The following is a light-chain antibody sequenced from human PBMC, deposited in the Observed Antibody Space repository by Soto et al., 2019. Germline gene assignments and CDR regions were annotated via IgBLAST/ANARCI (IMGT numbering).Light chain of an antibody. CDR2: RNN. Sequence: QSVLTQPPSASGTPGQRVTISCSGGSSNIGRDNVNWYQHFPGTAPTVLIYRNNKRPSGVPDRFSGSKSGTSASLAISGLQSEDEADYYCAVWDGSLNGWVFGGGTKLTVL. V-gene: IGLV1-44*01. CDR1: SSNIGRDN. CDR3: AVWDGSLNGWV. J-gene: IGLJ3*02.